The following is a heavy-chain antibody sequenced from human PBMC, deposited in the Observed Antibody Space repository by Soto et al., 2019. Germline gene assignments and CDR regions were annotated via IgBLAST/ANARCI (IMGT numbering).Heavy chain of an antibody. Sequence: QITLKESGPTLVKPTQTLTLTCTFSGFSLSTSGVGVGWIRQPPGKALEWLALIYWDDVKRYSPSLKSRLTLTKDHSKYQVVLTMTNMDPVDTATYYCAHRGTVTRPYYFDYWGQGTLVTVSS. CDR3: AHRGTVTRPYYFDY. CDR2: IYWDDVK. CDR1: GFSLSTSGVG. J-gene: IGHJ4*02. V-gene: IGHV2-5*02. D-gene: IGHD4-17*01.